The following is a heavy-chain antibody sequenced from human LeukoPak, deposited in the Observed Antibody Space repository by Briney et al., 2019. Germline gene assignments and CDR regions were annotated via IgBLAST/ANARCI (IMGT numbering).Heavy chain of an antibody. CDR2: INHSGST. D-gene: IGHD6-13*01. J-gene: IGHJ4*02. Sequence: SETLSLTCAVYGGSFSGYYWSWIRQPPGKGLEWIGEINHSGSTNYNPSLKSRVTISVDTSKNQFSLKLSSVTAADTAVYYCARDGYSSSWYLDYWGQGTLVTVSS. CDR3: ARDGYSSSWYLDY. V-gene: IGHV4-34*01. CDR1: GGSFSGYY.